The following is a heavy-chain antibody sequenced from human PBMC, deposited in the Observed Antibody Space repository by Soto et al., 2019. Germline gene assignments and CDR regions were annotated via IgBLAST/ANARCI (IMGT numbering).Heavy chain of an antibody. CDR3: ARLSGARSPANF. V-gene: IGHV5-51*01. J-gene: IGHJ4*02. CDR2: IYPGDSDT. CDR1: GYSFTDYW. Sequence: LKISCKGSGYSFTDYWIGWVRQMPGKGLEWMGIIYPGDSDTRYNPSFQGRVTISADKSITTAYLQWSSLKASDTAMYFCARLSGARSPANFWGQGTVVTVSS. D-gene: IGHD1-26*01.